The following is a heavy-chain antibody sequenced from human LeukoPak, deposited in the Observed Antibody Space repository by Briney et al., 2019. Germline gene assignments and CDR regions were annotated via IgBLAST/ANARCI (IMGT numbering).Heavy chain of an antibody. V-gene: IGHV3-33*08. J-gene: IGHJ5*02. CDR1: GFAFSSYW. Sequence: GGSLRLSSAASGFAFSSYWMSWVRQAPGKGLEWVAVIWYDGSNKYYADSVKGRFTISRDNSKNTLYLQMNSLRAEDTAESYGAREGRMVRGVIITSWFDPWGQGTLVTVSS. D-gene: IGHD3-10*01. CDR3: AREGRMVRGVIITSWFDP. CDR2: IWYDGSNK.